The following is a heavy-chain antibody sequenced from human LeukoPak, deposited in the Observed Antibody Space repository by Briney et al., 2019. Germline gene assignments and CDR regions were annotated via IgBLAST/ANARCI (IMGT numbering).Heavy chain of an antibody. Sequence: ASVKVSCKGSGYTFTSYGINWVRQAPGQGLEWMGWISPYNGNTNYAQKLQGRVTMTTDTSTSTAYMELRSLRSDDTAVYYCARGSPPVGAMDVWGQGTPVTVSS. CDR1: GYTFTSYG. J-gene: IGHJ6*02. CDR3: ARGSPPVGAMDV. V-gene: IGHV1-18*01. D-gene: IGHD2-2*01. CDR2: ISPYNGNT.